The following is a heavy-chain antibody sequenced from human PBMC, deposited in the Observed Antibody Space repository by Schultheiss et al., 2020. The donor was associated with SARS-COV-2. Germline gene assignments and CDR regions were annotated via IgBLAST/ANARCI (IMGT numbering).Heavy chain of an antibody. CDR1: GFTFSSYA. V-gene: IGHV3-48*04. CDR3: ARVIRFARPMDV. J-gene: IGHJ6*04. Sequence: AGSLRLSCAASGFTFSSYAMHWVRQAPGKGLEWVSYISSSSSTIYYADSVKGRFTISRDNAKNSLYLQMNSLRAEDTAVYYCARVIRFARPMDVWGKGTTVTVSS. D-gene: IGHD3-3*01. CDR2: ISSSSSTI.